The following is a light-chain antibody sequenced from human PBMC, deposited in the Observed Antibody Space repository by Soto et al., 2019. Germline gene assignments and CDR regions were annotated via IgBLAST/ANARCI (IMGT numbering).Light chain of an antibody. CDR2: DTS. CDR3: QQYGSSPGT. CDR1: QSVRDRY. V-gene: IGKV3-20*01. J-gene: IGKJ1*01. Sequence: EIVLTQSPGTLSLSPGEIATLSFSASQSVRDRYLAWYQQKPGQAPSLLIYDTSTRATGVPDRFSGSGSGTDFALTISRVEPEDFAIYFCQQYGSSPGTFGQGTKVDIK.